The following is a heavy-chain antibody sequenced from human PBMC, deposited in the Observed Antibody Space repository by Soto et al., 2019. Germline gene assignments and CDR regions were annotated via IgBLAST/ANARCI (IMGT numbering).Heavy chain of an antibody. D-gene: IGHD2-15*01. CDR1: GFTFSSYA. J-gene: IGHJ4*02. V-gene: IGHV3-30-3*01. Sequence: QVQLVESGGGVVQPGRSLRLSCAASGFTFSSYAMHWVRQAPGKGLEWVAVISYDGSNKYYADSVKGRFTISRDNSXXTXXLQMNRMRAEDTAVYYCARDPLIVVVVAATPYFDYWGQGTLVTVSS. CDR3: ARDPLIVVVVAATPYFDY. CDR2: ISYDGSNK.